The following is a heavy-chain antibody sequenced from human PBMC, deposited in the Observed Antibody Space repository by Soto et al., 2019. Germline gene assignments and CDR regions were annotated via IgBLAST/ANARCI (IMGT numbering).Heavy chain of an antibody. CDR3: AKARNYGSGSLDY. J-gene: IGHJ4*02. CDR2: ISGSGGST. CDR1: GFTFSSYA. V-gene: IGHV3-23*01. D-gene: IGHD3-10*01. Sequence: EVQLLESGGGLVQPGGSLRLSCAASGFTFSSYAMSWVRQAPGKGLEWVSIISGSGGSTYYTDSVKGRFTISRDNSKNTLYLQTNSLRAEDTAVYYCAKARNYGSGSLDYWGQGTLVTVSS.